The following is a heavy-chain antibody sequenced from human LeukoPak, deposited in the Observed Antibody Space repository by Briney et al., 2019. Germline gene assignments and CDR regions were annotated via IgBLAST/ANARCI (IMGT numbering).Heavy chain of an antibody. J-gene: IGHJ6*03. CDR3: ARDFESSGMSCSGGSCLTYYYYYMDV. D-gene: IGHD2-15*01. V-gene: IGHV1-18*01. Sequence: GGSLRLSCAASGYTFTSYGISWVRQAPGQGLEWMGWISAYNGNTNYAQKLQGRVTMTTDTSTSTAYMELRSLRSDDTAVYYCARDFESSGMSCSGGSCLTYYYYYMDVWGKGTTVIVSS. CDR2: ISAYNGNT. CDR1: GYTFTSYG.